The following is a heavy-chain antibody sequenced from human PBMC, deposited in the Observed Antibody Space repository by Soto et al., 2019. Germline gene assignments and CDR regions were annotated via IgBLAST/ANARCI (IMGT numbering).Heavy chain of an antibody. CDR2: IFYTGST. V-gene: IGHV4-61*01. CDR3: ATGILRATKTYGMDV. CDR1: GGPVSSGSYY. Sequence: SSETLSLTCTVSGGPVSSGSYYWTWVRQPPGKGLEYIAYIFYTGSTDYNPSLKSRVTISMDTSKNQVSLKLSSVTAADTAVYYCATGILRATKTYGMDVWGQGTTVTVS. D-gene: IGHD3-3*01. J-gene: IGHJ6*02.